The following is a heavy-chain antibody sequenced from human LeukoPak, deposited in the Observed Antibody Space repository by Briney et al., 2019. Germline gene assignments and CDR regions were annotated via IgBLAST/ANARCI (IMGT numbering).Heavy chain of an antibody. Sequence: GASLRLSCAASGFTFSSYSMNWVDQAPGKGLEWVSSISSSSSYIYYADSVKGRFTISRDNAKNSLYLQMNSLRAEDTAVYYCAGEENYYGSGSYRYWGQGTLVTVSS. D-gene: IGHD3-10*01. CDR2: ISSSSSYI. J-gene: IGHJ4*02. CDR1: GFTFSSYS. CDR3: AGEENYYGSGSYRY. V-gene: IGHV3-21*01.